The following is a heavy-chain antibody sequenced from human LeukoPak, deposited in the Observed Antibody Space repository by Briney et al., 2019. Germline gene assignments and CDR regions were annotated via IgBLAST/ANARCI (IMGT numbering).Heavy chain of an antibody. D-gene: IGHD5-18*01. CDR3: ARDMDTNLDC. J-gene: IGHJ4*02. Sequence: SVKVSCKASGGTFSSYAISWVRQAPGQGLEWMGGIIPIFGTANYPQKRPVRNTINTYEPTSTADMELGSLRYEDTAVYYCARDMDTNLDCWGRGTLVTVS. V-gene: IGHV1-69*05. CDR2: IIPIFGTA. CDR1: GGTFSSYA.